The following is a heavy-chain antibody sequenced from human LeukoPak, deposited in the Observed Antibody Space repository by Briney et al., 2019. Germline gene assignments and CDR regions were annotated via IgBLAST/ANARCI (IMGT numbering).Heavy chain of an antibody. D-gene: IGHD3-22*01. J-gene: IGHJ4*02. Sequence: ASVKVSCKASGYTFTSYGISWVRQAPGQGLEWMGWISAYNGNTNYAQKLQGRVTMTTDTSTSTAYMELRSLRSDDTAVYYCARVGVIYDSSGYLDYWGQGTLVTVSS. CDR3: ARVGVIYDSSGYLDY. V-gene: IGHV1-18*04. CDR1: GYTFTSYG. CDR2: ISAYNGNT.